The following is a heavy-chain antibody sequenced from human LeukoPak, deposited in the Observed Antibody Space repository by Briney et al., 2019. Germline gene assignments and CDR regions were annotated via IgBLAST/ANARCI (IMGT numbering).Heavy chain of an antibody. CDR1: GFSVSSYG. D-gene: IGHD6-19*01. V-gene: IGHV3-23*01. CDR2: ISVNGETT. Sequence: GGSLRLSCAVSGFSVSSYGMSWVRQAPGKGLEWISAISVNGETTYYANSVKGRFIISRDNSENTLYLQMNSLRVEDTAVYYCAQGYSSGWYPYWGQGSLVSVSS. J-gene: IGHJ4*02. CDR3: AQGYSSGWYPY.